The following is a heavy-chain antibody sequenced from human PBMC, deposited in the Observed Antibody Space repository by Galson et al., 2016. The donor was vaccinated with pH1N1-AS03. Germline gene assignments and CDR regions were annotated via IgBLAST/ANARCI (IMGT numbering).Heavy chain of an antibody. CDR1: GGSVSDNNW. V-gene: IGHV4-4*02. Sequence: SETLSLTCAVSGGSVSDNNWWSWVRQPPGKGLEWIGEVYRSGSTNYNPSLKSRVTISLDKSKNQPSLRLTSVTAADTAVYYCARFYWSVPTPGTYGAFDIWGQGTTVTVSS. CDR3: ARFYWSVPTPGTYGAFDI. D-gene: IGHD3-3*01. CDR2: VYRSGST. J-gene: IGHJ3*02.